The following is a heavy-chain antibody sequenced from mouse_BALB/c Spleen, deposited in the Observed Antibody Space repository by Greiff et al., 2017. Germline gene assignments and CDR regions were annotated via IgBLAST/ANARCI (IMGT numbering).Heavy chain of an antibody. J-gene: IGHJ4*01. Sequence: EVKLMESGGGLVKPGGSLKLSCAASGFAFSSYDMSWVRQTPEKRLEWVAYISSGGGSTYYPDTVKGRFTISRDNAKNTLYLQMSSLKSEDTAMYYCARRGYDGYYYAMDYWGQGTSVTVSS. CDR2: ISSGGGST. V-gene: IGHV5-12-1*01. CDR1: GFAFSSYD. D-gene: IGHD2-3*01. CDR3: ARRGYDGYYYAMDY.